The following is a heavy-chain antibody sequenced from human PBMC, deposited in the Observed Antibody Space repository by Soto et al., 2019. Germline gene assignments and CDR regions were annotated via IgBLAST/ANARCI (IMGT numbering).Heavy chain of an antibody. CDR2: IKEDGSEK. CDR3: ARAYYDFLWGSYRFDY. J-gene: IGHJ4*02. CDR1: GFTFSRYW. D-gene: IGHD3-16*02. V-gene: IGHV3-7*01. Sequence: EVHLVESGGGLVQPGGSLRLSCAASGFTFSRYWMSWVRQAPGKGLEWVANIKEDGSEKKNVDSVKGRFTISRDNAKNSLYLQMNSLRAGDTAVYYCARAYYDFLWGSYRFDYWGQGALVTVSS.